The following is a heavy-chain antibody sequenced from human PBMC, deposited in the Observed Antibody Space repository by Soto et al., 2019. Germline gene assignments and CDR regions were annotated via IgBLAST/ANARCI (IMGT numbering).Heavy chain of an antibody. CDR1: GYTFTSYD. D-gene: IGHD6-6*01. V-gene: IGHV1-8*01. J-gene: IGHJ4*02. Sequence: QVQLVQSGAEVKKPGASVKVFCKASGYTFTSYDINWVRQATGQGLEWMGWMNPNSGNTGYAQKFQGRVTMTRNTSISTAYMELSSLRSEDTAVYYCARGRARAAPPVRGRLFDYWGQGTLVTVSS. CDR3: ARGRARAAPPVRGRLFDY. CDR2: MNPNSGNT.